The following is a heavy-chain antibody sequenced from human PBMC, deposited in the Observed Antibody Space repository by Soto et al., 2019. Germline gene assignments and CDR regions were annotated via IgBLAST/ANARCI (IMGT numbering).Heavy chain of an antibody. CDR1: GYTFPSST. Sequence: QVQLVQSGAEVKKPGASVKVSCKASGYTFPSSTISWVRQAPGQGLGWMGWISAYNGNTKYAQNLQGRVTMTTDTSTSTGYMELRDLRSDDTAMYFCAIANYGDNDYWGQGTLVTVSS. V-gene: IGHV1-18*01. D-gene: IGHD4-17*01. J-gene: IGHJ4*02. CDR3: AIANYGDNDY. CDR2: ISAYNGNT.